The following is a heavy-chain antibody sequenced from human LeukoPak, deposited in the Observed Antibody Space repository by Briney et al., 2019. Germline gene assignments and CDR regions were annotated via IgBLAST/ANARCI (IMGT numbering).Heavy chain of an antibody. V-gene: IGHV1-46*01. CDR1: GYTFASYY. J-gene: IGHJ4*02. Sequence: GASVKVPCKTSGYTFASYYIHWVRQAPGQGLGWMGIINPSGGSTSYAQKFQGRVTMTRDTSTSTVYMYLSSLRSEDTAVYYCARDSLYGVVDYWGQGTLVTVSS. D-gene: IGHD4-17*01. CDR3: ARDSLYGVVDY. CDR2: INPSGGST.